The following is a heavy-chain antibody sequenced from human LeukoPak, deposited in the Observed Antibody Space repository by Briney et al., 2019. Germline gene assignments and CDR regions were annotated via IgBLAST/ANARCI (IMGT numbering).Heavy chain of an antibody. CDR1: GFTFGDYA. J-gene: IGHJ4*02. Sequence: GGSLRLSCTASGFTFGDYAMSWVRQAPGKGLEWVGFIRSKAYGGTTEYAASVKGRFTISRDDSKSIAYLQMNSLKTEDTAVYYCARVFWSGYHGGDYWGQGTLVTVSS. CDR3: ARVFWSGYHGGDY. V-gene: IGHV3-49*04. D-gene: IGHD3-3*01. CDR2: IRSKAYGGTT.